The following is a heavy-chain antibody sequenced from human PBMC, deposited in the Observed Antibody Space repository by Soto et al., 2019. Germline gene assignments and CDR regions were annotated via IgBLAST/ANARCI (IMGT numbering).Heavy chain of an antibody. CDR3: ARYIPGVRYYGMDV. V-gene: IGHV3-23*01. Sequence: VGSLRLSCAASGFTFRSYAMKWVRQAPGKGLEWVSLIGESGTPTYYADSVKGRFTISRDNSGNTLFLEMYSLRAEDTAVYYCARYIPGVRYYGMDVWGQGTTVTVSS. CDR2: IGESGTPT. J-gene: IGHJ6*02. CDR1: GFTFRSYA. D-gene: IGHD2-2*01.